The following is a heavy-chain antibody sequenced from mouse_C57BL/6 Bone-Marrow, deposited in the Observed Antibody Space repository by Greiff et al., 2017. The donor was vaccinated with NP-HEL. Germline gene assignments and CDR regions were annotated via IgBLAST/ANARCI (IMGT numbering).Heavy chain of an antibody. V-gene: IGHV5-6*02. J-gene: IGHJ4*01. Sequence: DVKLVESGGDLVKPGGSLKLSCAASGFTFSSYGMSWVRQTPDKRLEWVATISSGGSYTYYPDSVKGRFTISRDNAKNTLYLQMSSLKSEDTAMYYCARRGLEYYYAMDYWGQGTSVTVSS. CDR2: ISSGGSYT. CDR1: GFTFSSYG. CDR3: ARRGLEYYYAMDY.